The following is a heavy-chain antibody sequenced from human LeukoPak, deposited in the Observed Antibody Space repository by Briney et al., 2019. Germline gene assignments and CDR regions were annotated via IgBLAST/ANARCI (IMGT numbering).Heavy chain of an antibody. V-gene: IGHV4-34*01. D-gene: IGHD2-15*01. CDR2: INHSGST. CDR1: GGSFSGYH. Sequence: SETLSLTCAVYGGSFSGYHWSWIRQPPGKGLEWIGEINHSGSTNYNPSLKSRVTISVDTSKNQFSLKLSSVTAADTAVYYCARGLYCSGGSCYSGFDYWGQGTLVTVSS. CDR3: ARGLYCSGGSCYSGFDY. J-gene: IGHJ4*02.